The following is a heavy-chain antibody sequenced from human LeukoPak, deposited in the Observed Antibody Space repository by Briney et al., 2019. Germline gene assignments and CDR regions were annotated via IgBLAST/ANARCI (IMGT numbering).Heavy chain of an antibody. J-gene: IGHJ6*02. D-gene: IGHD3-22*01. CDR3: ARGRIAKIVVVHSFHYGMDV. Sequence: SETLSLTCDVFGGSFTDYFWTWIRQSPGKGMEWIGEINDYTGNTNYKTSINSRVSISLEKSKNQFSLELRSVTAADTAVYYCARGRIAKIVVVHSFHYGMDVWVQGTTVTVSS. V-gene: IGHV4-34*01. CDR1: GGSFTDYF. CDR2: INDYTGNT.